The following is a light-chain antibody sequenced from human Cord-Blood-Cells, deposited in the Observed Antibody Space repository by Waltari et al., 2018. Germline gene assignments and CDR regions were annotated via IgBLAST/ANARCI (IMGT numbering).Light chain of an antibody. CDR1: KLGDKY. J-gene: IGLJ1*01. V-gene: IGLV3-1*01. Sequence: SYELTQPPSVSVSPGQTASITCSGDKLGDKYACWYQQKSGQSPVLVIYQDSKRPSGIPERFSGSNSGNTATLTISGTQAMDEADYYCQAWDSSTLYVFGTGTKVTV. CDR2: QDS. CDR3: QAWDSSTLYV.